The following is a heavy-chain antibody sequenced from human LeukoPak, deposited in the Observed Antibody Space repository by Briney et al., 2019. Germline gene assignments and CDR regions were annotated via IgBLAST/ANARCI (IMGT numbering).Heavy chain of an antibody. Sequence: GGSLRLSCAASGFTFGDYAMHWVRQAPGKGLEWVSGISWNSGSIGYADSVKGRFTISRDNAKNSLYLQMNSLRAEDTALYYCAKDRGAVTTSRFGYWGQGTLVTVSS. CDR1: GFTFGDYA. V-gene: IGHV3-9*01. D-gene: IGHD4-4*01. CDR3: AKDRGAVTTSRFGY. CDR2: ISWNSGSI. J-gene: IGHJ4*02.